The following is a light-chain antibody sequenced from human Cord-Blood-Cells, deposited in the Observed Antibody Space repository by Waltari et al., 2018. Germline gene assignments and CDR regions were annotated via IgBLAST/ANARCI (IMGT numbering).Light chain of an antibody. CDR3: SSYTSSSTLV. J-gene: IGLJ1*01. CDR1: CSAVGGYNY. V-gene: IGLV2-14*01. CDR2: EVN. Sequence: TQPASVSGSPRQSLTTPCTGPCSAVGGYNYVSWYQQHPGNAPKLMIYEVNTRPSGVSNRFSGAKSGNTASLTIPGLQAEDEADYYCSSYTSSSTLVFGTGTKVTVL.